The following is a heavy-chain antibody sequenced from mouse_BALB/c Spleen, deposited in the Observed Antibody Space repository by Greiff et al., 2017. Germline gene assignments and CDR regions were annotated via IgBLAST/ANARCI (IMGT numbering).Heavy chain of an antibody. D-gene: IGHD1-2*01. J-gene: IGHJ2*01. CDR2: IDPSNSYT. CDR3: ARLLRHFDY. V-gene: IGHV1-69*02. CDR1: GYTFTSYW. Sequence: VQLQQPGAELVKPGASVKLSCKASGYTFTSYWMHWVKQRPGQGLEWIGEIDPSNSYTNYNQKFKGKATLTVDKSSSTAYMQLSSLTSEDSAVYYCARLLRHFDYWGQGTTLTVSS.